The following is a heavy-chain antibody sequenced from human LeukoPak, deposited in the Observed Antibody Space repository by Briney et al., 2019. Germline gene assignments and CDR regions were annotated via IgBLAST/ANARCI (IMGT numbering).Heavy chain of an antibody. J-gene: IGHJ1*01. D-gene: IGHD2-21*02. Sequence: GGSLRLSCVGSEFTFSSYNMNWVRQAPGKGLEWVSSISGSSTYIYYADSVKGRFTISRDNAKNTLYLQMNSLRAEDTAVYYCAITVDCRATTDCFSYFHHWGQGTLVTVSS. CDR2: ISGSSTYI. CDR1: EFTFSSYN. V-gene: IGHV3-21*01. CDR3: AITVDCRATTDCFSYFHH.